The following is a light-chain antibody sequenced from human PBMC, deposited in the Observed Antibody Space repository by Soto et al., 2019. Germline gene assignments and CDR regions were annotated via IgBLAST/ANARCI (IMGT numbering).Light chain of an antibody. CDR2: DVT. Sequence: QSVLTQPRSVSGSPGQSVTISCTGTSSDVGAYNYVSWYQQHPGKAPKLMIYDVTKRPSGVPDRFSGSKSGNTASLTISGLQAEDEADYYCSSYAGSSNVFGTGTKVTVL. CDR3: SSYAGSSNV. V-gene: IGLV2-11*01. CDR1: SSDVGAYNY. J-gene: IGLJ1*01.